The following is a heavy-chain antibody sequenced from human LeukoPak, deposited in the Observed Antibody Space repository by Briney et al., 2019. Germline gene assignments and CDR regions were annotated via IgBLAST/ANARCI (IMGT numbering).Heavy chain of an antibody. CDR3: ARGVGGPVPTMTVNWFDP. CDR1: GGSFSGYY. D-gene: IGHD3-22*01. CDR2: INHSGST. V-gene: IGHV4-34*01. Sequence: SETLSLTCAVHGGSFSGYYWSWIRQPPGKGLEWIGEINHSGSTNYNPSLKSPVTISVDTSKNQFSLKLSSVTAADTAVYYCARGVGGPVPTMTVNWFDPWGQGTLVTVSS. J-gene: IGHJ5*02.